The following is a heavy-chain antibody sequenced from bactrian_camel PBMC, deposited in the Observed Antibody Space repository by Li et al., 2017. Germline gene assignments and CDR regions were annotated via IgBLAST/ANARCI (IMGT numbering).Heavy chain of an antibody. CDR2: SYPGAGAL. Sequence: HVQLVESGGGSVQAGGSLRISCAVSGYNSNVNCMGWVRQAPGKGREGVAASYPGAGALDYSDSVKGRFAISRDNTKNTLYLQMDSLKPEDTAMYYCAASLERRCEFQSILDFPYRVRGPRSPSP. CDR1: GYNSNVNC. J-gene: IGHJ4*01. V-gene: IGHV3S1*01. D-gene: IGHD1*01.